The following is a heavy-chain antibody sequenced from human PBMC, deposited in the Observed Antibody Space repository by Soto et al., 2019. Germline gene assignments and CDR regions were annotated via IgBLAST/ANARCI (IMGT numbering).Heavy chain of an antibody. D-gene: IGHD6-6*01. CDR2: IKQDGSEK. V-gene: IGHV3-7*01. CDR1: GFTFSSYW. J-gene: IGHJ6*02. Sequence: GGSLRLSCAASGFTFSSYWMSWVRQAPGKGLEWVANIKQDGSEKYYVDSVKGRFTISRDNSKNTLYLQMNSLRAEDTAVYYCARDRLAARNYYYYGMDVWGQGTTVTVSS. CDR3: ARDRLAARNYYYYGMDV.